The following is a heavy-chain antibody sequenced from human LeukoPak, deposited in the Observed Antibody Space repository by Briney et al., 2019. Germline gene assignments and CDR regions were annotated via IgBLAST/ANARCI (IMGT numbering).Heavy chain of an antibody. CDR1: GYSFTAYY. CDR2: INPNSGGT. J-gene: IGHJ4*02. Sequence: ASVKVSCTSSGYSFTAYYMHWVRQAPGQGLEWMGWINPNSGGTNYAQKFQGRGTMTRDTSINTVYMEVRGLTSDEPAVYYCAKSKYSFGAGSTRPLFDYWGQGTLVTVSS. V-gene: IGHV1-2*02. CDR3: AKSKYSFGAGSTRPLFDY. D-gene: IGHD3-10*01.